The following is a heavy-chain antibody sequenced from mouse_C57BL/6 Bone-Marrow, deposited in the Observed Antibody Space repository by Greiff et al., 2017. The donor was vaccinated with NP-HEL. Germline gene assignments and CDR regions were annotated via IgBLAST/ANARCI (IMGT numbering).Heavy chain of an antibody. CDR2: INPSSGYT. D-gene: IGHD2-2*01. CDR3: ATRYGYDTLYFDY. CDR1: GYTFTSYW. V-gene: IGHV1-7*01. Sequence: QLQQSGAELAKPGASVKLSCKASGYTFTSYWMHWVKQRPGQGLEWIGYINPSSGYTKYNQKFKDKATLTADKSCSTAYMQLSSLTYEDSAVYYCATRYGYDTLYFDYWGQGTTLTVSS. J-gene: IGHJ2*01.